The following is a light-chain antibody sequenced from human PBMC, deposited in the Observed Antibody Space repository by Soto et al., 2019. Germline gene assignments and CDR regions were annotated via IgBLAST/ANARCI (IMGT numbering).Light chain of an antibody. CDR1: QSISSY. J-gene: IGKJ2*01. V-gene: IGKV1-39*01. CDR3: QQSYSTPRT. Sequence: DIQMPQPPSSLSASVGDRVTIPCRASQSISSYLNWYQQKPGKAPKLLIYAASSLQSGVPSRFSGSGSGTDFTLTISSLQPEDFATYYCQQSYSTPRTFGQGTKLEIK. CDR2: AAS.